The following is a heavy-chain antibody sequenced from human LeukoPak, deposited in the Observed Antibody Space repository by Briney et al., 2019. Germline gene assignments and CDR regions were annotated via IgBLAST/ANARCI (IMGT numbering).Heavy chain of an antibody. D-gene: IGHD3-10*01. Sequence: SGTLSLTCTVSGASISSYYWSWIRQPPGKGLEWIGYIHHSGGADYNPSLKSRVTISVDTSKNQFSLKLSSVTAADTAVYYCARAGAPYGSGNYYNSDVWGQGTTVTVSS. CDR2: IHHSGGA. J-gene: IGHJ6*02. CDR1: GASISSYY. CDR3: ARAGAPYGSGNYYNSDV. V-gene: IGHV4-59*01.